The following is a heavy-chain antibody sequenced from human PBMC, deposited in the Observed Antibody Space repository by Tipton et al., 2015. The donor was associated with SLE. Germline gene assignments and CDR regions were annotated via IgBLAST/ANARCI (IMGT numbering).Heavy chain of an antibody. J-gene: IGHJ4*02. Sequence: TLSLTCSVSGGSISRSGYFWGWIRQPPGKGMEWIGSIYYSGSTYYHPSLKSRVAMSIYTSKNQFSLKLSSVTAADTAVYYCVRGRDYFDYWGQGTLVPVSS. CDR2: IYYSGST. CDR3: VRGRDYFDY. V-gene: IGHV4-39*07. CDR1: GGSISRSGYF.